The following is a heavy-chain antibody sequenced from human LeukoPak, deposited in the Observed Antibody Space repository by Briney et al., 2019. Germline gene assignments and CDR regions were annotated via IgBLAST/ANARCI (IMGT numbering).Heavy chain of an antibody. Sequence: PGGSLRLSCAASGLTFSSYWMTWVRRAPGKGLEWVANIKGDGSEKYYVDSVKGRFTISRDSAKNSLFLQMNSLRAEDTAVYYCASERPSSGWYDYWGQGTLVTVSS. J-gene: IGHJ4*02. CDR1: GLTFSSYW. D-gene: IGHD6-13*01. V-gene: IGHV3-7*01. CDR3: ASERPSSGWYDY. CDR2: IKGDGSEK.